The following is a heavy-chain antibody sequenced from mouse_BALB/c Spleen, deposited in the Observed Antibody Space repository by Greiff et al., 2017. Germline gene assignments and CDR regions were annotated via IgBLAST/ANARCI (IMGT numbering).Heavy chain of an antibody. D-gene: IGHD3-3*01. CDR3: ARGRDGSAWFAY. CDR2: IYPGSGNT. CDR1: GYAFTNYW. Sequence: QVQLKESGAELVRPGTSVKISCKASGYAFTNYWLGWVKQRPGHGLEWIGDIYPGSGNTYYNEKFKGKATLTADKSSSTAYMQLSSLTSEDSAVYFCARGRDGSAWFAYWGQGTLVTVSA. J-gene: IGHJ3*01. V-gene: IGHV1-63*01.